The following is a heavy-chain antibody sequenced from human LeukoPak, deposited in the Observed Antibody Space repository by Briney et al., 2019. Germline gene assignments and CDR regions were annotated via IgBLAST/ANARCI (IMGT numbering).Heavy chain of an antibody. Sequence: QPGGSLILSCAVSGFTFSISAMTWVRQAPGKGLEWVSLINYSGANAYYADSVRGRFTISRDNSKNMLYLQMNSLRAEDTAIYYCARDIELSTWGQGTMVSV. J-gene: IGHJ3*01. D-gene: IGHD5-18*01. CDR1: GFTFSISA. CDR2: INYSGANA. V-gene: IGHV3-23*01. CDR3: ARDIELST.